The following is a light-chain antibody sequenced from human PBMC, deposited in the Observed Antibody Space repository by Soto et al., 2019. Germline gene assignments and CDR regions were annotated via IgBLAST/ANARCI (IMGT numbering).Light chain of an antibody. V-gene: IGKV3-20*01. J-gene: IGKJ1*01. Sequence: EIVLTQAPGTLSLSPGERATLSCRASQSVSNNYLAWYQQKPGQAPRLLIYGASNRATGIPDRFSGSGSGTDFTLTISRLEPEDFAVYCCQQFDGSLWTFGQGTKVDI. CDR2: GAS. CDR1: QSVSNNY. CDR3: QQFDGSLWT.